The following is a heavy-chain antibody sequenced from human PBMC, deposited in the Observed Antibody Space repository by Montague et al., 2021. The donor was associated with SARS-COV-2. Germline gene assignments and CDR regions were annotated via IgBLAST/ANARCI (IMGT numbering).Heavy chain of an antibody. CDR3: ARHYSATLPAVY. Sequence: SETLSLTCTVSGGSISSFYWSWFLQPPGKGLEWIGYISYSGSTNYNPSLTSRVTMSVGTSKNQFSLKVNSVTAADTAVYYCARHYSATLPAVYWGQGTLVTVSS. CDR2: ISYSGST. J-gene: IGHJ4*02. CDR1: GGSISSFY. D-gene: IGHD2-15*01. V-gene: IGHV4-59*08.